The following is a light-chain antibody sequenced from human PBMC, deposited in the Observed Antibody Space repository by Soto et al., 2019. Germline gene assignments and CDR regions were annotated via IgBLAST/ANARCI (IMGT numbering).Light chain of an antibody. V-gene: IGLV2-23*01. CDR3: CSYVGATTYV. J-gene: IGLJ1*01. CDR2: EGI. CDR1: SSTVGGFNV. Sequence: QSVLTQPASVSGSPGQSITISCTGTSSTVGGFNVVSWYQQHPGKAPKVIIYEGIKRPSGVSNRFSGSNSGSTASLTISGLQAEDEAHYYCCSYVGATTYVFGTGTKLTVL.